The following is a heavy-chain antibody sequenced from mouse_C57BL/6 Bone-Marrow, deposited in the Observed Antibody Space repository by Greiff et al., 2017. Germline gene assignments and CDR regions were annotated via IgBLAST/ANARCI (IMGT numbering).Heavy chain of an antibody. Sequence: QVQLQQPGAELVRPGSSVKLSCKASGYTFTSYWMHWVKQRPIQGLEWIGNIDPSDSETHYNQKFKDKATLTVDKSSSTAYMQLSSLTSEDSAVYYGARSVWLRGDFDYWGQGTTLTVSS. V-gene: IGHV1-52*01. CDR1: GYTFTSYW. CDR3: ARSVWLRGDFDY. J-gene: IGHJ2*01. CDR2: IDPSDSET. D-gene: IGHD2-2*01.